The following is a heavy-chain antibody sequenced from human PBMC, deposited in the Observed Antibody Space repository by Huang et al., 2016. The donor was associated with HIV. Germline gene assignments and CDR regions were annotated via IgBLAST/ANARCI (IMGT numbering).Heavy chain of an antibody. CDR3: SRDDFWSGYSDYYGLDV. Sequence: EVQLLESGGGLVQPGGSLRLSCAASGFTFNSYAMSWVRQAPGRGLEWVAASSGRGGNTYYADSVKGRVTISRDNSKNTLCLQMSGLRAEDTAVYYCSRDDFWSGYSDYYGLDVWGQGTTVTVSS. J-gene: IGHJ6*02. D-gene: IGHD3-3*01. CDR2: SSGRGGNT. V-gene: IGHV3-23*01. CDR1: GFTFNSYA.